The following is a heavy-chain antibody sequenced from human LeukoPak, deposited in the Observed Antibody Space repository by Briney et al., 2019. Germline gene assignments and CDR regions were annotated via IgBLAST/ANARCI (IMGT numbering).Heavy chain of an antibody. CDR3: ARESVYIDY. D-gene: IGHD3-3*01. V-gene: IGHV3-48*01. Sequence: GGSLRLSCAASGFTFSSYAMSWVRQAPGKGLEWVSYITSSSNTIYYADSVKGRFTISRDNAKNSLYLQMNSLRAEDTAVYYCARESVYIDYWGQGTLVTVSS. CDR2: ITSSSNTI. J-gene: IGHJ4*02. CDR1: GFTFSSYA.